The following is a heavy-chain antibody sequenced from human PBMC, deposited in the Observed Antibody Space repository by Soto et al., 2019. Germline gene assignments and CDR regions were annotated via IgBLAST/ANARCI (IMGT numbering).Heavy chain of an antibody. CDR2: INAGNGNT. Sequence: ASVKVSCKASGYAFTSYAMHWVRQAPGQRLEWMGWINAGNGNTKYSQKFQGRVTITRDTSASTAYMELSSLRSEDTVVYFFGSEFVAGASHIFYAFVIWGKGTMVTVSS. CDR1: GYAFTSYA. D-gene: IGHD6-13*01. J-gene: IGHJ3*02. V-gene: IGHV1-3*01. CDR3: GSEFVAGASHIFYAFVI.